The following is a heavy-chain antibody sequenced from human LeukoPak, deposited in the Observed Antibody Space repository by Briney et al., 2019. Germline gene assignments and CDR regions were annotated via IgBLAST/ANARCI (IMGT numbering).Heavy chain of an antibody. V-gene: IGHV4-31*03. D-gene: IGHD3-10*01. Sequence: SETLSLTCTVSGGSISSGGYYWSWIRQHPGKGLEWIGYIYYSGSTYYNPSLKSRVTISIDTSKNQFSLKLSSVTAADTAVYYCVRDRVRGAITYAGFDPWGQGTLVTVSS. J-gene: IGHJ5*02. CDR3: VRDRVRGAITYAGFDP. CDR1: GGSISSGGYY. CDR2: IYYSGST.